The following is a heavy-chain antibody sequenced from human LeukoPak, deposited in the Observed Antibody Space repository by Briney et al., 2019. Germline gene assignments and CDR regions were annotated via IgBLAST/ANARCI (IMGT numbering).Heavy chain of an antibody. Sequence: GGSLRLSCAVSGLTFSSSWMDWVRQAPGKGLEWVASINPEGSEKYSADSVKGRFTISRDNAKNSLYLQMDSLRVEDTALYYCARDLAYSRLDYWGQGMLVTVSS. V-gene: IGHV3-7*01. D-gene: IGHD5-18*01. CDR2: INPEGSEK. CDR3: ARDLAYSRLDY. J-gene: IGHJ4*02. CDR1: GLTFSSSW.